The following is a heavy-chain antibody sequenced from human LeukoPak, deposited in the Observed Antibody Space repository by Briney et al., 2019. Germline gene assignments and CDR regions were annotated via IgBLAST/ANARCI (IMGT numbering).Heavy chain of an antibody. CDR1: GFTFSDYY. CDR3: ANLPGYCSSTSCPASGY. J-gene: IGHJ4*02. CDR2: ISSSGSTI. D-gene: IGHD2-2*01. V-gene: IGHV3-11*01. Sequence: GGSLRLSCAASGFTFSDYYMSWIRQAPGKGLEWVSYISSSGSTIYYADSVKGRFTISRDNSKNTLYLQMNSLRAEDTAVYYCANLPGYCSSTSCPASGYWGQGTLVTVSS.